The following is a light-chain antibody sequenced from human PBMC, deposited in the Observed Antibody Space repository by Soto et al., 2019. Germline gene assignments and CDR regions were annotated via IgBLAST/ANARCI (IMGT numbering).Light chain of an antibody. CDR3: CSYAGSYTLV. V-gene: IGLV2-11*01. CDR1: SSNVGGYNY. Sequence: QSVLTQPRSVSESPGQSVTISCTGTSSNVGGYNYVSWYQQHPGKVPKLMIYDVSKQPSGVPDRFSGSKSGNTASLTISGLQAEDEADYYCCSYAGSYTLVFGGGTKLTVL. CDR2: DVS. J-gene: IGLJ2*01.